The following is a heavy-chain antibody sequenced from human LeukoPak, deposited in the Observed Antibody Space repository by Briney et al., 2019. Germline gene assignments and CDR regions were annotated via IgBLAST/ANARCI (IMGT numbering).Heavy chain of an antibody. CDR2: INWNDGST. J-gene: IGHJ2*01. CDR1: RFTFDNYD. D-gene: IGHD2-21*02. V-gene: IGHV3-20*04. Sequence: PGGSLRLSCAASRFTFDNYDMNWVRQAPGKGLEWVSGINWNDGSTGYADSVKGRFTISRDNAKNSLYLQMNSLRAEDTALYYCARGVSVVATAILDYRYFDLWGRGTLVTVSS. CDR3: ARGVSVVATAILDYRYFDL.